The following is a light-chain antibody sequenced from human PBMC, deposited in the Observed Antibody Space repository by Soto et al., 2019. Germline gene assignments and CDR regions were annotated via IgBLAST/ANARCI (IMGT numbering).Light chain of an antibody. J-gene: IGLJ3*02. V-gene: IGLV2-14*01. CDR2: DVS. CDR1: SGDVGVYNY. Sequence: QSVLTQPASVSGSPGQSITISCTGTSGDVGVYNYVSWYQQHPGKVPKLLIHDVSDRPSGVSLRFSGSKSGNTASLTISGLQAEDEAHYYCSSYTPSGTVVFGGGTKLTVL. CDR3: SSYTPSGTVV.